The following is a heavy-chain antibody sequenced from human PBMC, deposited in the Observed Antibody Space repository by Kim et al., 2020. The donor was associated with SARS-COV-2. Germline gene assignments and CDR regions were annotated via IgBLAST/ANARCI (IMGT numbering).Heavy chain of an antibody. CDR2: INAGNGNT. D-gene: IGHD3-10*01. CDR1: GYTFTSYA. CDR3: ARVHDYYGSGSYPDY. V-gene: IGHV1-3*01. J-gene: IGHJ4*02. Sequence: ASVKVSCKASGYTFTSYAMHWVRQAPGQRLEWMGWINAGNGNTKYSQKFQGRVTITRDTSASTAYMELSSLRSEDTAVYYCARVHDYYGSGSYPDYWGQGTLVTVSS.